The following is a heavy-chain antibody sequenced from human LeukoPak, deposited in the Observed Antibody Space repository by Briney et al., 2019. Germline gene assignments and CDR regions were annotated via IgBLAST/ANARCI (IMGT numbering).Heavy chain of an antibody. D-gene: IGHD3-22*01. CDR2: IYPVDSDT. V-gene: IGHV5-51*01. CDR3: ARLDGYYDSSGYYPRGAFDI. Sequence: GESLKISCKGSGYSFTSYWIGWVRQMPGKGVEWMGIIYPVDSDTRYSPSFQGQVTISADKSISTAYLQWSSLKASDTAMYYCARLDGYYDSSGYYPRGAFDIWGQGTMVTVSS. CDR1: GYSFTSYW. J-gene: IGHJ3*02.